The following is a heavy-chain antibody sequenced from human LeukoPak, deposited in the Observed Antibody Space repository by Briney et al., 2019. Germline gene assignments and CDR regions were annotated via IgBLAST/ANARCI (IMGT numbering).Heavy chain of an antibody. Sequence: GGSLRLSCAASGFTFSNHWMHWVRQAPGKGLVWVSRINTDGSSTTYADSVKGRFTISRDNAKNTLYLQMNSLRAEYTAVYYWAKDLGYSYNYYYYYYGMDVWGQGTTVTVSS. V-gene: IGHV3-74*01. CDR3: AKDLGYSYNYYYYYYGMDV. CDR1: GFTFSNHW. CDR2: INTDGSST. J-gene: IGHJ6*02. D-gene: IGHD5-18*01.